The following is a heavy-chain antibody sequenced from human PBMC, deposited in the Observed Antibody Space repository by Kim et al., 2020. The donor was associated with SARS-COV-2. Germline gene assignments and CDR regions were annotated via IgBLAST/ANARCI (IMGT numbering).Heavy chain of an antibody. Sequence: SETLSLTCAVYGGSFSGYYWSWIRQPPGKGLEWIGEINNSGSTNYNPSLKSRVTISVDTSKNQFSLKLSSVTAADTAVYYCARGAVVAVPAVRAFDYWGQGTLVTVSS. V-gene: IGHV4-34*01. D-gene: IGHD2-2*01. CDR2: INNSGST. CDR1: GGSFSGYY. J-gene: IGHJ4*02. CDR3: ARGAVVAVPAVRAFDY.